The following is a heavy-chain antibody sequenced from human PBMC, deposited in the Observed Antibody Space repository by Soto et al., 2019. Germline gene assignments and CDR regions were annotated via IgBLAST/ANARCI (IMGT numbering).Heavy chain of an antibody. CDR3: PRQFGYSGSKENAFDI. CDR1: GYSFTSYW. CDR2: IYPGDSDT. D-gene: IGHD1-26*01. V-gene: IGHV5-51*01. Sequence: PGESLKISCKGSGYSFTSYWIGWVRQMPGKGLEWMGTIYPGDSDTRYSPSFQGQVTISADKSISTAYLQWSSLKASDTAMYYCPRQFGYSGSKENAFDIWGQGTMVTVSS. J-gene: IGHJ3*02.